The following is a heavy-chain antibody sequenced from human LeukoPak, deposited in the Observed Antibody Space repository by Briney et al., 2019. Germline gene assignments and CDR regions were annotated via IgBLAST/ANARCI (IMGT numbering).Heavy chain of an antibody. V-gene: IGHV1-69*13. D-gene: IGHD2-2*02. J-gene: IGHJ4*02. CDR2: IIPIFGTA. CDR3: ATCARNFYCYRFDY. Sequence: SVKVSCKASGGIFSSYAISWVRQAPGQGLEWMGGIIPIFGTANYAQKFQGRVTITADESTSTAYMELSSLRSEDTAVYYCATCARNFYCYRFDYWGQGTLVTVSS. CDR1: GGIFSSYA.